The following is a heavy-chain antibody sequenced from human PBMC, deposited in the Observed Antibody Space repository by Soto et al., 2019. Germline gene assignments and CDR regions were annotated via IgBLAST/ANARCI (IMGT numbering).Heavy chain of an antibody. V-gene: IGHV1-69*01. CDR3: ARSQGSSTSLEIYYYYYYGMDV. J-gene: IGHJ6*02. CDR2: IIPITATA. CDR1: GGTFGSYA. D-gene: IGHD2-2*01. Sequence: QVQLVQSGAEVKKPGSSVKVSCKASGGTFGSYAISWVRQAPGQGLEWMGGIIPITATANYAQKFQGRGTSTADESTSTASMQLSSLRSEDTAVYYCARSQGSSTSLEIYYYYYYGMDVWGQGTTVTVSS.